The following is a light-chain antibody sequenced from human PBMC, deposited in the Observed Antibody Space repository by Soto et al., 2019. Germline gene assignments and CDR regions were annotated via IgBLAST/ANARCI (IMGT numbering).Light chain of an antibody. CDR3: QRYASSPYT. CDR1: QSVSSNF. V-gene: IGKV3-20*01. Sequence: ESVLTQSPGTLSLSPGERATLSCRASQSVSSNFLAWYQQKPGQAPRLLIYGASSRATGVPDRFSGGGSGTDFTHTISRLEPEDFAVYYCQRYASSPYTFGQGTKLEIK. CDR2: GAS. J-gene: IGKJ2*01.